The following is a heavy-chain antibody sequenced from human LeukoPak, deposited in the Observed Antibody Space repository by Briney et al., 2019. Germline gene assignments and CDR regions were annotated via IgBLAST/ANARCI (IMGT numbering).Heavy chain of an antibody. CDR1: GFSFSRYW. V-gene: IGHV3-7*01. D-gene: IGHD3-10*01. CDR2: IKQDGSEK. CDR3: ARAGQEWLGELGFDQ. Sequence: GSLRLSCAASGFSFSRYWMSWVRQAPGKGLEWVANIKQDGSEKNYVESVKGRFTISRDNAKNSLYLQTNSLRAEDTAVYYCARAGQEWLGELGFDQWGQGTLVIVSS. J-gene: IGHJ4*02.